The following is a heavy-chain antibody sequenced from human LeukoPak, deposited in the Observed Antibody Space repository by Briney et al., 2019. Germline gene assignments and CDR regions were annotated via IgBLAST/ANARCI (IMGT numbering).Heavy chain of an antibody. CDR1: GYTFTGYY. CDR2: INPNSGGT. D-gene: IGHD4-17*01. Sequence: GASVKVSCKASGYTFTGYYMHWVRQAPGQGLEWMGWINPNSGGTNYAQKFQGRVTMTRDTSISTAYMELSRLRSDDTAVYYCARGADYGDYGYYYYMDVWGKGTTVTISS. J-gene: IGHJ6*03. CDR3: ARGADYGDYGYYYYMDV. V-gene: IGHV1-2*02.